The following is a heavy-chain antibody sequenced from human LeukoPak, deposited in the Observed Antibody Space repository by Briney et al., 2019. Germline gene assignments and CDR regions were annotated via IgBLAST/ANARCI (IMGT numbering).Heavy chain of an antibody. J-gene: IGHJ4*02. D-gene: IGHD3-22*01. CDR3: VRGHGYWKPFDY. Sequence: GGSLRLSCAASGFTFSTYSMSWVRQAPGKGLEWVSYIGSSSSAIFYADSVKGRFTISRDNAKNSLSLQMNSLRAEDTAVYYCVRGHGYWKPFDYWGQGTLVTVSS. V-gene: IGHV3-48*01. CDR1: GFTFSTYS. CDR2: IGSSSSAI.